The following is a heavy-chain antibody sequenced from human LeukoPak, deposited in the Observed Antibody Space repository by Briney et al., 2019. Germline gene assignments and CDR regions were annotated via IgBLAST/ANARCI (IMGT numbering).Heavy chain of an antibody. CDR1: GGSISSSSYY. CDR2: IYYSGST. D-gene: IGHD5-12*01. J-gene: IGHJ4*02. CDR3: ARRGRGVATQGFDY. Sequence: PSETLSLTCTVSGGSISSSSYYWGWIRQPPGKGLEWIGSIYYSGSTYYNPSLKSRLPISVDTSKNQFSLKLSSVTAADTAVYYCARRGRGVATQGFDYWGQGTLVTVSS. V-gene: IGHV4-39*01.